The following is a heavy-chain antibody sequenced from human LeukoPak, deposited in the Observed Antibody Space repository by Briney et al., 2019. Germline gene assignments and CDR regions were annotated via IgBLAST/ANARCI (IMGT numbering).Heavy chain of an antibody. Sequence: SVKVSCKASGGTFSSYAITWVRQAPGQGLEWMGRIIPIFGIANYAQKFQGRVTITADKSTSTAYMELSSLRSEDTAVYYCASPYYYDSSGYYNYGMDVWGQGTTVTVSS. J-gene: IGHJ6*02. V-gene: IGHV1-69*04. CDR2: IIPIFGIA. CDR3: ASPYYYDSSGYYNYGMDV. D-gene: IGHD3-22*01. CDR1: GGTFSSYA.